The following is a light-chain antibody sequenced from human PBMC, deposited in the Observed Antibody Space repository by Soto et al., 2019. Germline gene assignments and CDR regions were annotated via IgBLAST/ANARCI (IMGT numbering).Light chain of an antibody. CDR3: QQHANWPLT. CDR2: GVY. V-gene: IGKV3D-15*01. J-gene: IGKJ4*01. Sequence: EIVMTQSPTILSVSPGERATLSCRASQSVSSNLAWYQQKPGQAPRLLIYGVYTRAPGIPARFSGSGSGTEFTLTISSLEPEDFAVYYCQQHANWPLTFGGGTKVDIK. CDR1: QSVSSN.